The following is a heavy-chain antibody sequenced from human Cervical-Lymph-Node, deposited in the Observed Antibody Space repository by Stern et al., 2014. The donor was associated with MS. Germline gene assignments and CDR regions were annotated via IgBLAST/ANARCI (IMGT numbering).Heavy chain of an antibody. V-gene: IGHV5-51*03. CDR3: ARSPATPSGYDRFDY. CDR1: GYLFDDYW. J-gene: IGHJ4*02. D-gene: IGHD5-12*01. Sequence: VQLGQSGAEVKKPGESLKISCEASGYLFDDYWIGWVRQMSGRGLELVAIIFPRDSNTRYSPSVQGQVTISADKSISTAYLQWSSLKASDPPMYYCARSPATPSGYDRFDYWGQGALVTVSS. CDR2: IFPRDSNT.